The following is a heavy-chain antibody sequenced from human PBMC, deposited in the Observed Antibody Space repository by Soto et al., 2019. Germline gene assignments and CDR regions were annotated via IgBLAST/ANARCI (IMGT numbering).Heavy chain of an antibody. D-gene: IGHD3-10*01. V-gene: IGHV5-51*01. Sequence: PGESLKISCKGSGYSFANYWIAWVRHMPGKGLEWMGIIYPGDSDTRYSPSFQGHVTISADKSISTTYLQWSSLKASDSATYYCARPLNSYYGMGVWGQGTTVTVSS. J-gene: IGHJ6*02. CDR1: GYSFANYW. CDR2: IYPGDSDT. CDR3: ARPLNSYYGMGV.